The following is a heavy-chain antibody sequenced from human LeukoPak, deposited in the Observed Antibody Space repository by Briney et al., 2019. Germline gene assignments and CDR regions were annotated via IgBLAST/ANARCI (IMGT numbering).Heavy chain of an antibody. D-gene: IGHD2-15*01. Sequence: QSGGSLRLSCAASGFTFSNYAMSWVRQAPGKGLEWVSVISDSGGSTYNADSVKGRFTISRDNSKNTLYLQMNSLGAEDTAVYYCAKVVAVNTYYYYGMDVWGQGTTVTVSS. J-gene: IGHJ6*02. CDR2: ISDSGGST. V-gene: IGHV3-23*01. CDR1: GFTFSNYA. CDR3: AKVVAVNTYYYYGMDV.